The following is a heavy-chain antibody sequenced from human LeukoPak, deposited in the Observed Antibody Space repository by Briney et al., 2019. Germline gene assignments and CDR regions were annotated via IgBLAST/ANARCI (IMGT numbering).Heavy chain of an antibody. V-gene: IGHV4-39*01. D-gene: IGHD2/OR15-2a*01. CDR2: IYYSGIT. CDR1: GGSISSSSYY. CDR3: ARHVGSMVDY. J-gene: IGHJ4*02. Sequence: SETLSLTCTVSGGSISSSSYYWPWIRQPPGKVLEWIGSIYYSGITYYNPALKSRVTISVDTSKNQFSLKLSSVTAADTAVYYCARHVGSMVDYWGQGTLVTVSS.